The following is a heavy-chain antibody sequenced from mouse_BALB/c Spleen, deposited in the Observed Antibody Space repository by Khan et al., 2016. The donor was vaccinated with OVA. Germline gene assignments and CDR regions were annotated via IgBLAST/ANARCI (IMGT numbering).Heavy chain of an antibody. V-gene: IGHV1-7*01. CDR2: INPSAGYP. CDR3: ARDRIDY. Sequence: QVQLQQSGAELAKPGASVKMSCKASGYTFTSYWMHWVKQRPGQGLEWIGYINPSAGYPDYNQKFKDKATLTADKSSSTAYMQLNSLTSEDSAVYYCARDRIDYWGQGTTLTVSS. CDR1: GYTFTSYW. J-gene: IGHJ2*01.